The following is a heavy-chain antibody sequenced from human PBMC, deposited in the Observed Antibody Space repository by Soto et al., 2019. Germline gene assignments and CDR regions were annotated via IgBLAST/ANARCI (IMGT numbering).Heavy chain of an antibody. CDR1: GGSISSYY. Sequence: SETLSLTCTVSGGSISSYYWSLIRQPAGKGLEWIGRIYTSGSTNYNPSLKSRVTMSVDTSKNQFSLKLSSVTAADTAVYYCARDSGGEHLYYYDGMDVWAKGPRSPCR. J-gene: IGHJ6*02. CDR3: ARDSGGEHLYYYDGMDV. CDR2: IYTSGST. D-gene: IGHD3-10*01. V-gene: IGHV4-4*07.